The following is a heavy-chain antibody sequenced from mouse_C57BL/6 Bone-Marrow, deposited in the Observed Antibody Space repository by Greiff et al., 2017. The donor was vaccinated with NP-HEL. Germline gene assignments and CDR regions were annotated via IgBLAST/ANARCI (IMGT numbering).Heavy chain of an antibody. V-gene: IGHV14-4*01. CDR1: GFNIKDDY. J-gene: IGHJ2*01. Sequence: VQLQQSGAELVRPGASVKLSCTASGFNIKDDYMHWVKQRPEQGLEWIGWIDPENGDTEYASKFQGKATITADTSSNTPYLQLSSLTSEDTAVYYCTTYHYFDYWGQGTTLTVSS. CDR2: IDPENGDT. CDR3: TTYHYFDY.